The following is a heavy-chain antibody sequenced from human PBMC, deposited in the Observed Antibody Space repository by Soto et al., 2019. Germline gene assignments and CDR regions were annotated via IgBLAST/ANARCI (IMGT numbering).Heavy chain of an antibody. Sequence: SLTCTVPGGSISSGDYYWSWIRQPPGKGLEWIGYIYYSGSTYYNPSLKSRVTISVDTSKNQFSLKLSSVTAADTAVYYCARDLRSYGSGSYKANQFDYWGQGTLVTVSS. J-gene: IGHJ4*02. CDR1: GGSISSGDYY. CDR2: IYYSGST. V-gene: IGHV4-30-4*01. D-gene: IGHD3-10*01. CDR3: ARDLRSYGSGSYKANQFDY.